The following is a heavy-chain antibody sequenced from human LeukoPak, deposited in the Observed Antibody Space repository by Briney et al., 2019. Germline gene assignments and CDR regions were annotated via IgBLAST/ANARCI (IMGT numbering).Heavy chain of an antibody. D-gene: IGHD1-26*01. V-gene: IGHV1-69*13. CDR1: GYTFTGYY. CDR2: IIPIFGTA. CDR3: ATGGIVGATNAFDI. Sequence: GASVKVSCKASGYTFTGYYMHWVRQAPGQGLEWMGGIIPIFGTANYAQKFQGRVTITADESTSTAYMELSSLRSEDTAVYYCATGGIVGATNAFDIWGQGTMVTVSS. J-gene: IGHJ3*02.